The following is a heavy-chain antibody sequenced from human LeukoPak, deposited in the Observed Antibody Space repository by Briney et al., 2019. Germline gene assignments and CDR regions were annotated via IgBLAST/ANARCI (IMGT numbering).Heavy chain of an antibody. CDR2: IYTSGST. J-gene: IGHJ4*02. D-gene: IGHD1-14*01. V-gene: IGHV4-4*07. CDR3: AGLLLTGIFDY. CDR1: GGSISSYY. Sequence: SETLSLTCTVSGGSISSYYWSWIRQPAGKGLEWIGRIYTSGSTDYNPSLKSRVTMSVDTSKNQFSLKLSSVTAADTAVYYCAGLLLTGIFDYWGQGTLVTVSS.